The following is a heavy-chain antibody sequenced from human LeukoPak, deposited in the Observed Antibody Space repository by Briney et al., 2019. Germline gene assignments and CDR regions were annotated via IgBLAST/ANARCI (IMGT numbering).Heavy chain of an antibody. V-gene: IGHV4-61*01. CDR3: ARVPERYCSGGSCSVY. CDR1: GGSVSSGSYY. Sequence: SETLSLTCTVSGGSVSSGSYYWSWTRQPPGKGLEWIGYIYYSGSTNYNPSLKSRVTISVDTSKNQFSLKLSSVTAADTAVYYCARVPERYCSGGSCSVYWGQGTLVTVSS. D-gene: IGHD2-15*01. J-gene: IGHJ4*02. CDR2: IYYSGST.